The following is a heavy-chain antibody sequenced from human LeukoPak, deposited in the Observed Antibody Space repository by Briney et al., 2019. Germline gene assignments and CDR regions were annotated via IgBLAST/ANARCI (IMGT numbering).Heavy chain of an antibody. D-gene: IGHD1-1*01. V-gene: IGHV4-59*08. CDR2: IYYRGST. Sequence: SETLSLTCTVSGGSISSYYWSWIRQPPGKGLEWIANIYYRGSTNYNPSLKSRVTISVDTSKNQFSLKLSSVTAADTAVYYCARRTTGTGPFDYWGQGTLVTVSS. CDR1: GGSISSYY. J-gene: IGHJ4*02. CDR3: ARRTTGTGPFDY.